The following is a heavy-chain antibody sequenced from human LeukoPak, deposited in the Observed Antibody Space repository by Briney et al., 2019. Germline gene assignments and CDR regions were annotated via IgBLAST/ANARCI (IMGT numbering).Heavy chain of an antibody. CDR2: ISNSGGRT. D-gene: IGHD5-12*01. CDR1: GFTFSSYA. J-gene: IGHJ4*02. Sequence: GGSLRLSCAASGFTFSSYAMSWVRQAPGKGLEWVSSISNSGGRTFYIDSVKGRFTISRDNSKITLYLQMNSLRAEDTAVYYCAKSYNGYESKPDYWGQGTLVTVSS. V-gene: IGHV3-23*01. CDR3: AKSYNGYESKPDY.